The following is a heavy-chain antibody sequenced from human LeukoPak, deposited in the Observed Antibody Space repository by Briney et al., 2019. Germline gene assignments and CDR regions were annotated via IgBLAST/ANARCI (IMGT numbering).Heavy chain of an antibody. J-gene: IGHJ4*02. CDR2: IIPILGIA. Sequence: ASVKVSCKASGGTFSSYAISWVRQAPGQGLEWMGRIIPILGIANYAQKFQGRVTITADKSTSTAYMELSSLRSEDTAVYYCAKVAHIVVVRLDYWGQGTLVTVSS. CDR1: GGTFSSYA. V-gene: IGHV1-69*04. D-gene: IGHD2-2*01. CDR3: AKVAHIVVVRLDY.